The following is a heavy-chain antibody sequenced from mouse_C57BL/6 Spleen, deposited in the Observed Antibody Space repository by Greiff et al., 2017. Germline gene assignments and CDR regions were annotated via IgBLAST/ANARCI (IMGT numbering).Heavy chain of an antibody. Sequence: EVMLVESGEGLVKPGGSLKLSCAASGFTFSSYAMSWVRQTPEKRLEWVAYISSGGDYIYYADTVKGRFTISRDNARNTLYLQMSSLKSEDTAMYYCTRGPYDGYSHYYAMDYWGQGTSVTVSS. V-gene: IGHV5-9-1*02. CDR1: GFTFSSYA. CDR3: TRGPYDGYSHYYAMDY. D-gene: IGHD2-3*01. J-gene: IGHJ4*01. CDR2: ISSGGDYI.